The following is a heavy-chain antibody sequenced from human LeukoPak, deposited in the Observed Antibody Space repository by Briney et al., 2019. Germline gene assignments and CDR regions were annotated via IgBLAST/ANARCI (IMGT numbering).Heavy chain of an antibody. CDR2: ISAHNGNT. V-gene: IGHV1-18*01. CDR3: ARAQTTLLLDY. J-gene: IGHJ4*02. D-gene: IGHD4-11*01. CDR1: GYIFTSYG. Sequence: GASVKVSCKASGYIFTSYGIIWVRQAPGQGLQWMGWISAHNGNTNYAQKLQGRVTMTTDTSTSTVYMELRSLRSDDTAVYYCARAQTTLLLDYWGQGTLVTVS.